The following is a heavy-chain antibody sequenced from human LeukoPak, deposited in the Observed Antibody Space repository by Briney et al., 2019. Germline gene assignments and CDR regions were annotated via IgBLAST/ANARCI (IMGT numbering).Heavy chain of an antibody. CDR1: GFTFSSYA. Sequence: GGALRLSCAASGFTFSSYAMSWVRQAPGKGLEWVSAISGRGGSTYYADSVKGRFTISRDNSKNTLYLQMNSLRAEDTAVYYCAKDPADPLWFGELLAWFDPWGQGTLVTVSS. CDR3: AKDPADPLWFGELLAWFDP. D-gene: IGHD3-10*01. CDR2: ISGRGGST. V-gene: IGHV3-23*01. J-gene: IGHJ5*02.